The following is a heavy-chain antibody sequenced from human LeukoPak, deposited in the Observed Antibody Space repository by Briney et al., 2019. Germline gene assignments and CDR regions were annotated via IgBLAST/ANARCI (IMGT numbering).Heavy chain of an antibody. CDR3: AREVVAAAGTVDY. CDR2: IYYSGST. CDR1: GGSISSNSYS. Sequence: PSETLSLTCSVSGGSISSNSYSWGWIRQPPGKGLEWIGYIYYSGSTNYDPSLKSRVTISVDTSKNQFSLKLSSVTAADTAVYYCAREVVAAAGTVDYWGQGALVIVSS. D-gene: IGHD6-13*01. V-gene: IGHV4-61*01. J-gene: IGHJ4*02.